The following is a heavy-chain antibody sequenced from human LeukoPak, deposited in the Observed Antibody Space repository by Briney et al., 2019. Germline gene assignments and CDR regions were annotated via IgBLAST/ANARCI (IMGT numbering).Heavy chain of an antibody. CDR3: AREPLIAAAGTQNAFDL. CDR2: IDHSGST. Sequence: PSVTLSLTCAVSVGSISIRNWWSWVRQPPGKGLEWRWEIDHSGSTKYNPSLKSRVTISVDKSKNQFSLKLSSVTAADPAVYYCAREPLIAAAGTQNAFDLWGQGTMVTVSS. CDR1: VGSISIRNW. D-gene: IGHD6-13*01. V-gene: IGHV4-4*02. J-gene: IGHJ3*01.